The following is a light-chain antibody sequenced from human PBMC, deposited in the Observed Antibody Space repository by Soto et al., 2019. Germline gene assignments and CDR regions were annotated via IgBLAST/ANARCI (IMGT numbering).Light chain of an antibody. Sequence: QSVLTRPPSASGTPGQRVTISCSGSSSNIGSNTVTWYQHLPGTAPKLLIYSNDQRPSGVPDRFSGSKSGTSASLAISGLQSEDEADYYCASWDDSRKGVVFGGGTKVTVL. V-gene: IGLV1-44*01. CDR3: ASWDDSRKGVV. J-gene: IGLJ2*01. CDR1: SSNIGSNT. CDR2: SND.